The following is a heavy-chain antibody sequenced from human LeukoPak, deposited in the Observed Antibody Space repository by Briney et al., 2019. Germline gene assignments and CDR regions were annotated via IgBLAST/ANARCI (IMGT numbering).Heavy chain of an antibody. D-gene: IGHD4-17*01. V-gene: IGHV4-38-2*01. CDR1: GYSLSRGYY. J-gene: IGHJ4*02. CDR3: ARVDSGDYVADY. Sequence: PSETLSLTCAVSGYSLSRGYYWGWIRQPPGKGLEWLGNIYHSGNSFYNPSLKSRVIIPVDTSRNQFSLKLKSVTAADTAVYYCARVDSGDYVADYWGQGTLVTVSS. CDR2: IYHSGNS.